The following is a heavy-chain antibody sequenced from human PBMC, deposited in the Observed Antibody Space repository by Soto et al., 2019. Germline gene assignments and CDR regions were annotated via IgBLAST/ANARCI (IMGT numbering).Heavy chain of an antibody. CDR2: IYPSDSDT. CDR1: GYNFAGYW. V-gene: IGHV5-51*01. J-gene: IGHJ4*02. Sequence: GESLKISCKGSGYNFAGYWIAWVRQMPGKGLELMGIIYPSDSDTRYRPSFQGQVTISADKSISSAYLKWSSLMASDTARYYCARGGVSTRTFDYWGQGTLVTVFS. D-gene: IGHD3-3*01. CDR3: ARGGVSTRTFDY.